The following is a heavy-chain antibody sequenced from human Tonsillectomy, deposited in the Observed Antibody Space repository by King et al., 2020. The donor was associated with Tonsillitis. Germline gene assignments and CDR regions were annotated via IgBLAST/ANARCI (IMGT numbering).Heavy chain of an antibody. Sequence: LPLPESGPGLVKPSETLSLTCTVSGGSISSSSYYWGWIRQPPGKGLEWIGSIYYSGSTYYNPSLKSRVTISVDTSKNQFSLKLSSVTAADTAVYYCARPWGRGVVTPRAFDIWGQGTMVTVSS. CDR3: ARPWGRGVVTPRAFDI. V-gene: IGHV4-39*01. CDR1: GGSISSSSYY. J-gene: IGHJ3*02. D-gene: IGHD4-23*01. CDR2: IYYSGST.